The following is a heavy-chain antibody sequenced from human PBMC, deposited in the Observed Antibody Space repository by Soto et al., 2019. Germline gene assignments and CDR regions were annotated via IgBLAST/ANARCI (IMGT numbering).Heavy chain of an antibody. CDR2: IYSGGST. CDR1: GGSISHYY. Sequence: QVQLQESGPGLVKPSETLSLTCAVSGGSISHYYWSWIRQPAGKGLEWIGRIYSGGSTNYNPSLKSRVTMSLDTSKNQFSLNLNSVTAADAAIYFCARGPGGFGDFSLDYWGQVTLVTVSS. J-gene: IGHJ4*02. CDR3: ARGPGGFGDFSLDY. D-gene: IGHD3-10*01. V-gene: IGHV4-4*07.